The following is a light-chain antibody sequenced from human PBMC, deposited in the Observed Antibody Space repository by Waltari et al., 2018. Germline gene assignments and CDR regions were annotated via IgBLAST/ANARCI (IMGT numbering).Light chain of an antibody. CDR2: GAS. Sequence: EIVLTQSPGTLSLSPGERATLSCRASQSVSSSSLAWYQQKPGQAPRLLLYGASSRATGIPDRFSGSGSGTDFTLTISRLEPEDFAVYYCQQYGSSPRTFGQGIKVEIK. V-gene: IGKV3-20*01. CDR3: QQYGSSPRT. J-gene: IGKJ1*01. CDR1: QSVSSSS.